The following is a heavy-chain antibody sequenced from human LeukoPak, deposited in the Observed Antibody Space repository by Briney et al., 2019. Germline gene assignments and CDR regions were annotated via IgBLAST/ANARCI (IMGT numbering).Heavy chain of an antibody. D-gene: IGHD1-7*01. Sequence: SETLSLTCTVSGGSISSYYWSWIRQPSGKGLEWIGYIYYSGSTNYNPSLKSRVTISVDMSKSQFSLRLTSVTTADTAVYYCARGFRNSFSDFWGQGTLVTVSS. V-gene: IGHV4-59*01. CDR3: ARGFRNSFSDF. CDR1: GGSISSYY. J-gene: IGHJ4*02. CDR2: IYYSGST.